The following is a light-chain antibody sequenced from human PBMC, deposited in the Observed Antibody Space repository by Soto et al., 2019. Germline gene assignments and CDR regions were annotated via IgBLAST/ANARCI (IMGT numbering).Light chain of an antibody. Sequence: SALTQPRSVSGSPGQSVITSCTGTSSDVGGYNYVSWYQQHPGKAPKLMIYDVSKRPSGVPDRFSGSKSGNTASLTISGLQAEDEADYYCCSYAGSYTYVFGTGTKVTVL. CDR2: DVS. CDR3: CSYAGSYTYV. CDR1: SSDVGGYNY. V-gene: IGLV2-11*01. J-gene: IGLJ1*01.